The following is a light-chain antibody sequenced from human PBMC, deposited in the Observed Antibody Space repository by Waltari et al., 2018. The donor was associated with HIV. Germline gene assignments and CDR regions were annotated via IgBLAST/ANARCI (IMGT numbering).Light chain of an antibody. CDR2: EVN. J-gene: IGLJ2*01. V-gene: IGLV2-23*02. CDR1: SSDVGSYNL. CDR3: CSYAGSSIP. Sequence: QSALTQPASVSGSFGQSITLSCTGTSSDVGSYNLVSWYQHHPGKAPKLIIYEVNKRPSGVSNRFSGSKSGNTASLTVSGLQAEDEADYYCCSYAGSSIPFGGGTKLTVL.